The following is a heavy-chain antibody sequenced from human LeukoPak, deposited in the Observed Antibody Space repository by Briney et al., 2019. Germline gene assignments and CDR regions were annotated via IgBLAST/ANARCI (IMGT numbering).Heavy chain of an antibody. V-gene: IGHV5-51*01. CDR1: GYSFTSYW. D-gene: IGHD1-26*01. J-gene: IGHJ6*03. Sequence: GESLKISCKGSGYSFTSYWVGWVRPMPGKGLEWMGIIYPGDSDTRYSPSFQGQVTISADKSIGTAYLQWSSLKASDTAMYYCARLLLPYYYYYMDVWGKGTTVTVSS. CDR2: IYPGDSDT. CDR3: ARLLLPYYYYYMDV.